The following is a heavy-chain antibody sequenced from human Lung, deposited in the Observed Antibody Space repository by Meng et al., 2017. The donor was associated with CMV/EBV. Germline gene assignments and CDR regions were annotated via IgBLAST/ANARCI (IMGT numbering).Heavy chain of an antibody. J-gene: IGHJ4*02. Sequence: ESLKISCTVSGYSISSGYYWGWIRQPPGKGLEWIGSIYHSGSTYYNPSLKSRVTISVDTSKNQLSLRLSSVTAADTAVYYCARGIYGSVDYWGQGTLVTVSS. CDR1: GYSISSGYY. D-gene: IGHD3-10*01. V-gene: IGHV4-38-2*02. CDR3: ARGIYGSVDY. CDR2: IYHSGST.